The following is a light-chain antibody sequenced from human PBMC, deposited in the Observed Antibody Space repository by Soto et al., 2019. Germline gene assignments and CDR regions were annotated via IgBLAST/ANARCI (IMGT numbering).Light chain of an antibody. Sequence: QSALTQPASVSGSPGQSITISCTGTSSDVGGYNYVSWYQQHPGKAPKLMIYDVNNRPSGVSNRFSGSKSGNTASLTISGLQAEDEADYYCSSYTGSSTYVVFGGGTPLTVL. V-gene: IGLV2-14*01. CDR2: DVN. CDR1: SSDVGGYNY. J-gene: IGLJ2*01. CDR3: SSYTGSSTYVV.